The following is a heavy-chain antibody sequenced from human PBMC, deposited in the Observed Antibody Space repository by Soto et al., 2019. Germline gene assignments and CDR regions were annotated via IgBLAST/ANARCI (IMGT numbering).Heavy chain of an antibody. CDR3: ARGQYCGGDCYYFDY. CDR2: IYHSGST. D-gene: IGHD2-21*02. V-gene: IGHV4-30-2*01. CDR1: GGSISSGGYS. Sequence: PSETLSLTCAVSGGSISSGGYSWSWIRQPPGKGLEWIGYIYHSGSTYYNPSLKSRVTISVDRSKNQFSLKLSSVTAADTAVYYCARGQYCGGDCYYFDYWGQGTLVTVSS. J-gene: IGHJ4*02.